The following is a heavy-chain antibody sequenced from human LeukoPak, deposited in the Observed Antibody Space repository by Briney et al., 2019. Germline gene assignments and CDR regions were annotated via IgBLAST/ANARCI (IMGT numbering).Heavy chain of an antibody. Sequence: GASVKVSCKASGYTFTRYYMHWVRQAPGQGLEWMGWINPNSGGTNYTQKFQGRINMTRDTSISTAYMELSRLKSDDTDEYYCARGSPAFDYYADIDYWGQGTPVTVSS. J-gene: IGHJ4*02. CDR3: ARGSPAFDYYADIDY. CDR1: GYTFTRYY. V-gene: IGHV1-2*02. CDR2: INPNSGGT. D-gene: IGHD1-26*01.